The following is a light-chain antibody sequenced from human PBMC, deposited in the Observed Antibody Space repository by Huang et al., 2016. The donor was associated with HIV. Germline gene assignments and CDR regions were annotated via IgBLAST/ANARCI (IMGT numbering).Light chain of an antibody. CDR3: QQYSRSAT. CDR1: QSVTIW. V-gene: IGKV1-5*03. CDR2: KAC. J-gene: IGKJ2*01. Sequence: DLQMTQSPSTLSAAVGDRVTITCRASQSVTIWLAWFQQKPGKAPKLLIYKACTLESGVPSRFSGSGSGTEFTLTIDSLQPDDVATYYCQQYSRSATFGQGTKLEIK.